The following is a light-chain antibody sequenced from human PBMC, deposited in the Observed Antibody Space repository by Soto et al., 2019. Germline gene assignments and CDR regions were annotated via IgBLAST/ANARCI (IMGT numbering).Light chain of an antibody. CDR2: EVS. J-gene: IGLJ1*01. Sequence: QSALTQPASVAGCPGQSITVSCTGSSSGVGNYKYVSWYQQHPGKAPKLMIYEVSNRPSGVSNRFSGSKSGNTASLTISGLQAEDETDYYCFSYTSSGTYVFGTGTKVTVL. CDR3: FSYTSSGTYV. CDR1: SSGVGNYKY. V-gene: IGLV2-14*01.